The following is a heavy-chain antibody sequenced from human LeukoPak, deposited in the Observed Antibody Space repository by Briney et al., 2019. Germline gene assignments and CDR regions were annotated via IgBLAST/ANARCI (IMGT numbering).Heavy chain of an antibody. CDR1: GGSFSGYY. CDR2: INHSGST. D-gene: IGHD1-14*01. Sequence: SETLSLTCAVYGGSFSGYYWSWIRQPPGKGLEWIGEINHSGSTNYNPSLKSRVTISVDTSKNQFSLKLNSVSPEDTAVYYCARVNSWTEEPDTGFDYWGQGILVTVSS. J-gene: IGHJ4*02. V-gene: IGHV4-34*01. CDR3: ARVNSWTEEPDTGFDY.